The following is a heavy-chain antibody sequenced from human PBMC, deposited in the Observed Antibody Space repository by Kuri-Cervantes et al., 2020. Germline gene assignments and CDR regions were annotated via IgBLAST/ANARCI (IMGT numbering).Heavy chain of an antibody. CDR1: DGSISSGSYY. D-gene: IGHD3-3*01. CDR2: IYYSGST. Sequence: CTVADGSISSGSYYWSWIRQPPGKGLEWIGYIYYSGSTNYNPSLKSRVTISVDTSKNQFSLKLSSVTAADTAVYYCARSGDFWSGDFPGRYYYGMDVWGQGTTVTVSS. J-gene: IGHJ6*02. CDR3: ARSGDFWSGDFPGRYYYGMDV. V-gene: IGHV4-61*01.